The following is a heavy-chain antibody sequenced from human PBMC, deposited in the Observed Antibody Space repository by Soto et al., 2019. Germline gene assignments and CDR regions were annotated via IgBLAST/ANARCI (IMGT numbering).Heavy chain of an antibody. CDR1: GYSFTSLD. V-gene: IGHV1-8*01. J-gene: IGHJ4*02. CDR3: ARGGSAGVDX. CDR2: MEPSTGTT. D-gene: IGHD6-19*01. Sequence: ASVKVSCNASGYSFTSLDINWVRQTAGQGLEWMGWMEPSTGTTGYAQKFQGRVTMTRDTSINTAYMELTTLTSDDTAFYYCARGGSAGVDXWGQGTLVTVSX.